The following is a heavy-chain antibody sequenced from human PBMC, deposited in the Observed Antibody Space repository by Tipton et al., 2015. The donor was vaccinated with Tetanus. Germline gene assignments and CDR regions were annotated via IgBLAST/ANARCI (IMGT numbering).Heavy chain of an antibody. D-gene: IGHD3-3*01. V-gene: IGHV3-48*03. Sequence: SLRLSCAAPGFIFSSYAMHWVRQAPGKGLEWVAYISASGHPIFYTDSVKGRFTISTDNTKNHLYLQMNSLRVEDTGLYFCARDNYDSKDFSDYWGQGTLITVSS. CDR3: ARDNYDSKDFSDY. J-gene: IGHJ4*02. CDR1: GFIFSSYA. CDR2: ISASGHPI.